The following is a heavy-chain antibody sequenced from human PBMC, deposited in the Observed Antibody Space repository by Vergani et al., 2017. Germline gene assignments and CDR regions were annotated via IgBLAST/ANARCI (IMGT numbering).Heavy chain of an antibody. J-gene: IGHJ4*02. Sequence: QVQLVESGGGVVQPGGSLRLSCAASGFTFSSYCMHWVRQPPGKGLEWVAFIRYDGSNKYYSDSVKGRFTISRDNSKNTLYLQMNSLRAEDKAVYYCAKTQNRWQQQTPDYWGQGTLVTVSS. CDR2: IRYDGSNK. D-gene: IGHD6-13*01. V-gene: IGHV3-30*02. CDR1: GFTFSSYC. CDR3: AKTQNRWQQQTPDY.